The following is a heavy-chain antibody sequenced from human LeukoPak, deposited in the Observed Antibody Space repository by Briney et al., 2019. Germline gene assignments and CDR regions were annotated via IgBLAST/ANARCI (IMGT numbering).Heavy chain of an antibody. D-gene: IGHD3-22*01. Sequence: GESLKISCKGSGYSFTSYWISWVRQMPGKGLERMGRIDPSDSYTNYSPSFQGHATISADKSISTAYLQWSSLKASDTAMYYCARRGRNYYDSSGYLDYWGQGTLVTVSS. CDR1: GYSFTSYW. CDR2: IDPSDSYT. V-gene: IGHV5-10-1*01. J-gene: IGHJ4*02. CDR3: ARRGRNYYDSSGYLDY.